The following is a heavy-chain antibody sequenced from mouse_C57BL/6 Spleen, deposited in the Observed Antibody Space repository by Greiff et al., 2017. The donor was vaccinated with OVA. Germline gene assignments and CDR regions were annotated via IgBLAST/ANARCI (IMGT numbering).Heavy chain of an antibody. Sequence: EVQRVESGGDLVKPGGSLKLSCAASGFTFSSYGMSWLRQTPDKRLEWVATISSGGSYTYYPDSVKGRFTISRDNAKNTLYLQMSSLKSEDTAMYYCARLPYSNGAMDYWGQGTSVTVSS. V-gene: IGHV5-6*01. CDR3: ARLPYSNGAMDY. CDR1: GFTFSSYG. CDR2: ISSGGSYT. J-gene: IGHJ4*01. D-gene: IGHD2-5*01.